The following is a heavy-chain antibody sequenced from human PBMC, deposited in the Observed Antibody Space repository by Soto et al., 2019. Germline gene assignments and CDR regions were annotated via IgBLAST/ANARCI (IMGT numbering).Heavy chain of an antibody. CDR3: ARHVYSTSKISRVDV. D-gene: IGHD6-6*01. J-gene: IGHJ6*02. CDR2: IYPGDSDT. V-gene: IGHV5-51*01. Sequence: GESLKISCKGSGYSFGTYWIGWVRQIPGKGLELMGIIYPGDSDTRYSPTFQGQVTISADKSISTAYLEWSSLKASDTAIYYCARHVYSTSKISRVDVWGQGTKVTVSS. CDR1: GYSFGTYW.